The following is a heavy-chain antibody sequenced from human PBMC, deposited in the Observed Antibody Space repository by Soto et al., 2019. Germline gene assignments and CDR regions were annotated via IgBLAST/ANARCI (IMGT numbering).Heavy chain of an antibody. V-gene: IGHV3-21*01. J-gene: IGHJ3*02. CDR3: ARRSGSYFNAFDI. CDR1: GFTFSSYS. Sequence: GGSLRLSCAASGFTFSSYSMNWVRQAPGKGLEWVSSISSSSSYIYYADSVKGRFTISRDNAKNSLYLQMNSLRAEDTAVYYCARRSGSYFNAFDIWGQGTMVTVS. D-gene: IGHD1-26*01. CDR2: ISSSSSYI.